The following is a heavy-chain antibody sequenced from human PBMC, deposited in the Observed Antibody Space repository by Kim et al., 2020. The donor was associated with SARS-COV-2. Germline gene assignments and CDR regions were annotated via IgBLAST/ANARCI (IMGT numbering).Heavy chain of an antibody. V-gene: IGHV3-23*01. J-gene: IGHJ6*02. CDR3: AKGRVSNYGMDV. D-gene: IGHD4-4*01. CDR1: GFTFSSYA. CDR2: ITAGGGST. Sequence: GGSLRLSCAASGFTFSSYAMNWVRQAPVKGLECISTITAGGGSTYYADSVKGRFTISRDNSKDTLYLQLNSLRAEDTAVYYCAKGRVSNYGMDVWGQGTTVTVSS.